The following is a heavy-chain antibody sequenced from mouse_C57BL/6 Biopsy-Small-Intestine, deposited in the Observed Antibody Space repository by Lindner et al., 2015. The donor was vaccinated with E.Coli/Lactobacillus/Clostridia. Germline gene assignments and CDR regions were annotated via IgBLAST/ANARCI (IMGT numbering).Heavy chain of an antibody. V-gene: IGHV1-63*01. CDR3: ARKAGDYHYGSSHYFDY. CDR1: GYTFSNYW. CDR2: IYPGGSYT. J-gene: IGHJ2*01. D-gene: IGHD1-1*01. Sequence: VQLQESGPEPVRPGTSVRMSCEASGYTFSNYWIGWAKQRPGHGLEWIGEIYPGGSYTNYNEKFQGKATLTADKSSSKAYMQFNSLTSEDSAIYYCARKAGDYHYGSSHYFDYWGQGTTLTVSS.